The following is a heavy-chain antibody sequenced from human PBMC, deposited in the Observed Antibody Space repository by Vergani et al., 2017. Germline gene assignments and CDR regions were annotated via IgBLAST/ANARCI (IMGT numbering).Heavy chain of an antibody. CDR3: AKDLSGALDY. CDR2: ISNDGRHT. Sequence: QVNLVGSGGGVVQPGRSLRLSCATYGFIFQNYTMHWVRQAPGKGLEWVALISNDGRHTYYADSVRGRFSISRDNSKNTLYLQMNSLRAEDTAVYYCAKDLSGALDYWGQGTLVTVSS. CDR1: GFIFQNYT. D-gene: IGHD5-12*01. J-gene: IGHJ4*02. V-gene: IGHV3-30*04.